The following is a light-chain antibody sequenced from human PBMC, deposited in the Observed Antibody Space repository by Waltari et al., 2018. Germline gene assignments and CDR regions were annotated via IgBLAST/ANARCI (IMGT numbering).Light chain of an antibody. CDR2: YVT. CDR1: DIGSKN. Sequence: SFVLTQPPSVSVAPGKTAKITCGGNDIGSKNLHWYQQKPGQAPVVVVYYVTDRPSGIPERFSGSTSGNTATLTINRVEAGDEADYFCQVWDSSSDPVVFGGGTKLTVL. J-gene: IGLJ3*02. CDR3: QVWDSSSDPVV. V-gene: IGLV3-21*04.